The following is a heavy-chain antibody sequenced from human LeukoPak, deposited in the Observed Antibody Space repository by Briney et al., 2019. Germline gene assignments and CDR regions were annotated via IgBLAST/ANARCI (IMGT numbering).Heavy chain of an antibody. V-gene: IGHV3-23*01. CDR1: GFTFSSYA. Sequence: PGGSLRLSCAASGFTFSSYAMSWVRQAPGKGLEWVSAISGSGGSTYYADSVKGRFTISRDNSKNTLYLQMNSLRAEDTAVYYCAKGLYPYSSSKSYYMDVWGKGTTVTVSS. D-gene: IGHD6-6*01. J-gene: IGHJ6*03. CDR3: AKGLYPYSSSKSYYMDV. CDR2: ISGSGGST.